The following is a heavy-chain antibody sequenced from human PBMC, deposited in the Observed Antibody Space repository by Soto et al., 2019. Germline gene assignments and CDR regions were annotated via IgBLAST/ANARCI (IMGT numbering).Heavy chain of an antibody. V-gene: IGHV4-39*01. Sequence: SETLSLTCSVSVAAINGGGYFWGWARQPPGRGLEWIGSIYYTGSTSLSPSLRSRVTMSVDTSNNQFSMKLRSLTAADTAVYSNRLTGPPXEDTCFPTSASREGVVRCVDTWGRGILVTVSS. J-gene: IGHJ5*02. CDR2: IYYTGST. CDR1: VAAINGGGYF. D-gene: IGHD3-9*01. CDR3: RLTGPPXEDTCFPTSASREGVVRCVDT.